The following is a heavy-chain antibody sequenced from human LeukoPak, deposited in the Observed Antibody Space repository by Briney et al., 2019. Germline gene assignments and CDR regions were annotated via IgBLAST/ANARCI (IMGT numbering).Heavy chain of an antibody. V-gene: IGHV3-21*01. CDR1: GFTFSRYS. J-gene: IGHJ4*02. CDR2: ISSSSTYI. Sequence: GGSLRLSCEASGFTFSRYSMNWVRKAPGKGLEWVSSISSSSTYIYYADSVKGRFTISRDNAESSLYLQMNSLRAEDTAVYYCARDYDSSGQNDYWGQGTLVTVSS. D-gene: IGHD3-22*01. CDR3: ARDYDSSGQNDY.